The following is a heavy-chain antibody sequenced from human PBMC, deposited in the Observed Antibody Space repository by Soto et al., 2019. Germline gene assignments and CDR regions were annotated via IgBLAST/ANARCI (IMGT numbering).Heavy chain of an antibody. Sequence: PSETLSLTCSVSGDSMRGYHFYWGWIRQAPGKGLEWIGSAYFSGGSTYYSPSLKSRVSISVDTSKNEFSLRLTSLTAADTAVQFRAYGVSSAWNYYLGQGTLVTVSS. CDR3: AYGVSSAWNYY. V-gene: IGHV4-39*01. J-gene: IGHJ4*01. CDR1: GDSMRGYHFY. CDR2: AYFSGGST. D-gene: IGHD6-25*01.